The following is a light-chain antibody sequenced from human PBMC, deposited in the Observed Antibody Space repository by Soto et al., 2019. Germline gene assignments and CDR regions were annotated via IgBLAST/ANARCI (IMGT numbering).Light chain of an antibody. CDR1: QTVSTY. V-gene: IGKV3-20*01. J-gene: IGKJ1*01. CDR2: GAS. CDR3: QQYHNSPLT. Sequence: ETVLTHSPGTLSLSPGERATLSCRASQTVSTYLAWYQQKTGRAPRLLVFGASSRATGVPDRFSGSGSGTDFTLTISGLAPEDFALYYCQQYHNSPLTFGQGTKVEI.